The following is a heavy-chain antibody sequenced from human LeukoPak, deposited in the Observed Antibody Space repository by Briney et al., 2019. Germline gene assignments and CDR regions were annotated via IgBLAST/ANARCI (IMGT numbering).Heavy chain of an antibody. CDR1: GFIFSDHY. Sequence: GGSLRLSCAASGFIFSDHYMAWVRQAPGKGLEWVGRSRNKANGYTTENAASVKGRFTISRDDSTNSLYLQMNSLKTEDTAVYFCARTYGSSWDSTYFDSWGQGTLVTVSS. CDR3: ARTYGSSWDSTYFDS. D-gene: IGHD6-13*01. J-gene: IGHJ4*02. CDR2: SRNKANGYTT. V-gene: IGHV3-72*01.